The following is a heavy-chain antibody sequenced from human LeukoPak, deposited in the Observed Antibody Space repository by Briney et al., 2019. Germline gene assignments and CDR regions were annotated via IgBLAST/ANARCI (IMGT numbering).Heavy chain of an antibody. Sequence: ASVKVSCKTSGYTFTSYYMHWVRQAPGQGLEWMGIINPSVGSTSYAQKLQGRVTMTRDTSTSTVYMELSSLRSEDTAVYYCARDGPAGLDYWGQGTLVTVSS. D-gene: IGHD2-2*01. V-gene: IGHV1-46*01. CDR1: GYTFTSYY. CDR2: INPSVGST. J-gene: IGHJ4*02. CDR3: ARDGPAGLDY.